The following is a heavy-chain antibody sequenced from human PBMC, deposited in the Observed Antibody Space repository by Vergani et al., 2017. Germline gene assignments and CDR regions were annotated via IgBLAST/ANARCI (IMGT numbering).Heavy chain of an antibody. CDR3: ARVAAAGTIDY. CDR2: IYYSGST. D-gene: IGHD6-13*01. J-gene: IGHJ4*02. CDR1: GGSISSYY. Sequence: QVQLQESGPGLVKPSETLSLTCTVSGGSISSYYWSWIRQPPGKGLEWIGYIYYSGSTNDNPSRKSRVTISVYTSKNQFSLKLSSVTAADTAVYYCARVAAAGTIDYWGQGTLVTVSS. V-gene: IGHV4-59*08.